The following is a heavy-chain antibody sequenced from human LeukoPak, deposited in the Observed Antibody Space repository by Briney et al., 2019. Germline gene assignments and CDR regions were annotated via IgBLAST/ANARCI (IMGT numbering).Heavy chain of an antibody. CDR2: VYSDGST. J-gene: IGHJ5*02. D-gene: IGHD3-10*01. CDR1: GFNVSSNY. CDR3: ARDLYFGELLGGVDP. V-gene: IGHV3-66*01. Sequence: QSGGSLRLSCAASGFNVSSNYMSWVRQAPGKGLEWVSVVYSDGSTYYADSVKGRFTISRDNSKNTLYLQVNSLGAEDTAVYYCARDLYFGELLGGVDPWGQGTLVTVSS.